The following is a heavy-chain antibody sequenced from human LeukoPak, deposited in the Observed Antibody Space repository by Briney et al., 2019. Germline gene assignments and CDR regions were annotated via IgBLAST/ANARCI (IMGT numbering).Heavy chain of an antibody. V-gene: IGHV3-23*01. CDR3: AKDGAWLRFDD. CDR2: ISSSGGST. CDR1: GFTFSNSG. J-gene: IGHJ4*02. D-gene: IGHD5-12*01. Sequence: GGSLRLSCAASGFTFSNSGMSWVRQAPGKGLEWVSAISSSGGSTYYADSVKGRFTISRDNSKNTLYLQMNSLRAEDTAVYYCAKDGAWLRFDDWGQGILVTVSS.